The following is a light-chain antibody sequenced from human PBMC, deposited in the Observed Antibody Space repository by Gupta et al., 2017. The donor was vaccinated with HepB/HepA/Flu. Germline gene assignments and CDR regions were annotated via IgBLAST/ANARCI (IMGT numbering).Light chain of an antibody. CDR2: DVS. CDR3: SSYSSSSTLVV. J-gene: IGLJ2*01. Sequence: QSALTQPASVSGSPGQSITISCTGTSSDVGGYNFVSWYQQHPDKAPKLMIYDVSDWPSGVSNRFSASKSGNTASLTISGLQAEDEADYYCSSYSSSSTLVVFGGGTKLTVL. CDR1: SSDVGGYNF. V-gene: IGLV2-14*03.